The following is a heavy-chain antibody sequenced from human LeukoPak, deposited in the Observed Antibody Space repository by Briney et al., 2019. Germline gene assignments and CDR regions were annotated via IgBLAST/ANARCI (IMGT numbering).Heavy chain of an antibody. Sequence: GGSLRLSCAASGFTVSSNYMSWVRQAPGKGLEWVSVIYSGGSTYYADSVKGRFTISRDNSKNTLYLQMNSLRAEDTAVYYYARAGTTGDFDYWGQGTLVTVSS. CDR3: ARAGTTGDFDY. V-gene: IGHV3-53*01. J-gene: IGHJ4*02. D-gene: IGHD4-11*01. CDR1: GFTVSSNY. CDR2: IYSGGST.